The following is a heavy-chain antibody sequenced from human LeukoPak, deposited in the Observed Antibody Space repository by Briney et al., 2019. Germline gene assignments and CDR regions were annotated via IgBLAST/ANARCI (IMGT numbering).Heavy chain of an antibody. CDR1: GFTFNIYA. CDR2: ISGSGIST. J-gene: IGHJ4*02. Sequence: PGGSLRLSCAASGFTFNIYAMNWVRQASGKGLEWVSTISGSGISTYYADSVKGRFTVSRDKSKNTLYLQMNSLRAEDTAVYFCAKDQHGYDKPIDYWGQGTLVTVSS. CDR3: AKDQHGYDKPIDY. D-gene: IGHD5-12*01. V-gene: IGHV3-23*01.